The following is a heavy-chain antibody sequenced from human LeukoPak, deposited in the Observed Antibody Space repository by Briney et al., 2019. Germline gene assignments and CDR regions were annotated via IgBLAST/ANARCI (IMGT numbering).Heavy chain of an antibody. V-gene: IGHV3-23*01. CDR2: ISGSGGTT. Sequence: GGSLRLSCAVSGFTFSSYAMSWVRQAPGKGLEWVSVISGSGGTTYYSDSVKGRFTISRDNSKNTLYLQMNSLRAEDTAVYYCARDEFQNYDFWSGYSGYYYMDVWGKGTTVTVSS. J-gene: IGHJ6*03. CDR3: ARDEFQNYDFWSGYSGYYYMDV. CDR1: GFTFSSYA. D-gene: IGHD3-3*01.